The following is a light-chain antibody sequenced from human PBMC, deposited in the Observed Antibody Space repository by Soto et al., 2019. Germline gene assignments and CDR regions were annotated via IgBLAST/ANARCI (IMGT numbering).Light chain of an antibody. Sequence: DIQLTQSPSFLSASVGDRVTITCRASQGISSYLAWYQQKPGKAPKFLIYAASTLQSGVPSRFSGSGSGTEFTLTISSLQPEDFVTYYCQGLNDYPITFGQGTRLEIK. CDR3: QGLNDYPIT. CDR2: AAS. CDR1: QGISSY. J-gene: IGKJ5*01. V-gene: IGKV1-9*01.